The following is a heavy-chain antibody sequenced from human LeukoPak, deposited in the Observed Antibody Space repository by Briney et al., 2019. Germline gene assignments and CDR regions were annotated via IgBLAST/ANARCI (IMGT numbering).Heavy chain of an antibody. CDR1: GYTFTGYY. CDR3: ARVGAMTTVPYYFDY. Sequence: ASVKVSCKASGYTFTGYYMHWVRQAPGQGLEWMGWINPNSGGTNYAQKFQGRVTMTTDTSTSTAYMELRSLRSDDTAVYYCARVGAMTTVPYYFDYWGQGTLVTVSS. D-gene: IGHD4-17*01. CDR2: INPNSGGT. V-gene: IGHV1-2*02. J-gene: IGHJ4*02.